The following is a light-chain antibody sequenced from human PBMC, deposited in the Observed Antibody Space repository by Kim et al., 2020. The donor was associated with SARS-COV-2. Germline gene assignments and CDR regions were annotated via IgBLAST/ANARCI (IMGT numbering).Light chain of an antibody. CDR2: GAS. Sequence: PPVERATLSCRASQSVSSNYLAWYQQKPGQAPRLLIYGASSRATGIPDRFSGSGSGTDFTLTITRLEPEDFAVYYCQQYSSSPATFGQGTKVDIK. CDR1: QSVSSNY. V-gene: IGKV3-20*01. J-gene: IGKJ1*01. CDR3: QQYSSSPAT.